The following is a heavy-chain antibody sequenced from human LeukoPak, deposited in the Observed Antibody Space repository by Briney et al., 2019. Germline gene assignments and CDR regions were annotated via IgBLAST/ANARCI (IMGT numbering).Heavy chain of an antibody. CDR2: ISFDGNYK. CDR1: GFTFSTYT. J-gene: IGHJ3*02. D-gene: IGHD6-19*01. Sequence: GGSLRLSCAAFGFTFSTYTMHWVRQAPDKGLEWVAVISFDGNYKFYADSVKGRFTISRDNAKNSLYLQMNSLRAEDTAVYYSARDPYSSGSDAFDIWGQGTMVTVSS. V-gene: IGHV3-30*04. CDR3: ARDPYSSGSDAFDI.